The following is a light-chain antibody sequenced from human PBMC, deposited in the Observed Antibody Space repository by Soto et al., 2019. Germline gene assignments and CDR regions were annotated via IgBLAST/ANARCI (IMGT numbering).Light chain of an antibody. V-gene: IGKV1-27*01. Sequence: DIHMTQSPSSTSDSVGHRVSITCXASQGISNYLAWYQQKPGKVPKLLIYAASTLRSGVPSRSSGSGSGTDFTLTISSLQPEDVATYYCQKYDNAPRGFGQGTKVDI. CDR2: AAS. CDR1: QGISNY. J-gene: IGKJ1*01. CDR3: QKYDNAPRG.